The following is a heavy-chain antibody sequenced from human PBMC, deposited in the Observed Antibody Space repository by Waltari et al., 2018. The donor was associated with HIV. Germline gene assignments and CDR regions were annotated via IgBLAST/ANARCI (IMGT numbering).Heavy chain of an antibody. CDR3: ASTSPCHW. J-gene: IGHJ4*02. V-gene: IGHV1-69*06. D-gene: IGHD1-1*01. CDR2: IIPILGTA. CDR1: GGTFSSYA. Sequence: QVQLVQSGAEVKKPGSSVKVSCKASGGTFSSYAISWVRQAPGQVFERMGGIIPILGTANYAQKVQGRVTTTADKSTSTAYMELSSLRSEDTAVYYWASTSPCHWWGQGTLVTVSS.